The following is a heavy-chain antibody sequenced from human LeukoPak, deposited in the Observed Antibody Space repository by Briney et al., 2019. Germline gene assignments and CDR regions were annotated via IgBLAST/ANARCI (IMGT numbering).Heavy chain of an antibody. CDR1: GASISTYY. CDR2: IYYSGST. CDR3: ARGIAAAGHAFDI. J-gene: IGHJ3*02. V-gene: IGHV4-59*01. Sequence: SETLSLTCTASGASISTYYWTWIRQPPGKGLEWIGYIYYSGSTNYNPSLKSRVTISVDTSKNHFSLKLSSVTAADTAVYYCARGIAAAGHAFDIWGQGTMVTVSS. D-gene: IGHD6-13*01.